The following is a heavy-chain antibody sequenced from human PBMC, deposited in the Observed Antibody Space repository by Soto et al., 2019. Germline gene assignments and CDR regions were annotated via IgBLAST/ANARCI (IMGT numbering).Heavy chain of an antibody. J-gene: IGHJ3*01. CDR1: GYTFTSYY. V-gene: IGHV1-46*01. CDR3: ARRIVAATNAFDV. D-gene: IGHD1-26*01. CDR2: INPSGGST. Sequence: ASVKVSCKASGYTFTSYYMRWMRQAPGQGLEWMGIINPSGGSTSSAQKFQGRVTMPRDTSTSTASKELGSLRSEDAAVYYCARRIVAATNAFDVCGQGTMVIFSS.